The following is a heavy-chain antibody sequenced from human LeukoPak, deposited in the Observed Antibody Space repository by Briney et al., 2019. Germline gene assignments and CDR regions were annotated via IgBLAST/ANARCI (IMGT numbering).Heavy chain of an antibody. CDR1: GGSISIYY. CDR2: IYYSGST. Sequence: PSETLSLTCTVSGGSISIYYWNWIRQPPGKGLEWIGYIYYSGSTNYNPSLKSRVTMSVDTSKNQFSLKLSSVTAADTAVYYCARGGLAARGAFDIWGQGTMVTVSS. D-gene: IGHD6-6*01. J-gene: IGHJ3*02. CDR3: ARGGLAARGAFDI. V-gene: IGHV4-59*12.